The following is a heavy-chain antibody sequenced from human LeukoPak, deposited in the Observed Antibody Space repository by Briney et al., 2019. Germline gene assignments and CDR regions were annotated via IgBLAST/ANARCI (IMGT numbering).Heavy chain of an antibody. D-gene: IGHD1-26*01. CDR2: IYYSGST. CDR3: ARVPGTKSRPSYYTDY. CDR1: GGSISSSNYY. Sequence: SETLSLTCTVSGGSISSSNYYWGWIRQPPGKGLEWIGSIYYSGSTYYNPSLKSRVTISVDTSKNQFSLKLSSVTAADTAVYYCARVPGTKSRPSYYTDYWGQGTLVTVSS. V-gene: IGHV4-39*07. J-gene: IGHJ4*02.